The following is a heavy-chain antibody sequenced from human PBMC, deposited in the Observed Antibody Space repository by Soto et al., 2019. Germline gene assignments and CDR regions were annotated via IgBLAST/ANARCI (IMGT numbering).Heavy chain of an antibody. J-gene: IGHJ4*02. V-gene: IGHV4-39*01. D-gene: IGHD3-3*02. CDR1: GGSISSSSYY. CDR2: IYYSGST. Sequence: QLQLQESGPGLVKPSETLSLTCTVSGGSISSSSYYWGWIRQPPGKGLEWIGSIYYSGSTYYNPSHKIRVTITVDPSKNQSTLKLSSVTAADTAVYYCTSLRAAYVLVDSWGQGTLVTVSS. CDR3: TSLRAAYVLVDS.